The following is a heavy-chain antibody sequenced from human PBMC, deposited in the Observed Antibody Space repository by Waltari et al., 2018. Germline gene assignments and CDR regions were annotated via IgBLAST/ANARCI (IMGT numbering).Heavy chain of an antibody. CDR2: ISYSSRTI. CDR1: FTLSTYD. V-gene: IGHV3-48*03. D-gene: IGHD3-3*01. Sequence: FTLSTYDMNWVRQAPGRGLEWVSYISYSSRTIYYADSVRGRFIVSRDNGKNSLSLQMNSLRADDTAVYYCARDTDLNAFDIWGQGTVVTVSS. J-gene: IGHJ3*02. CDR3: ARDTDLNAFDI.